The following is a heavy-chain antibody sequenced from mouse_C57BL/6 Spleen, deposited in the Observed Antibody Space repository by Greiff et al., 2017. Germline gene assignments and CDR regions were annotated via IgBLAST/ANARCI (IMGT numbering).Heavy chain of an antibody. V-gene: IGHV1-64*01. Sequence: QVQLQQPGAELVKPGASVKLSCKASGYTFTSYWMHWVKQRPGQGLEWIGMIHPNSGSTNYNENFKSKATLTVDKSSSTAYMQLSSLTSEDSAVYYCARGGYGSSYDAMDYWGQGTSVTVSS. D-gene: IGHD1-1*01. J-gene: IGHJ4*01. CDR2: IHPNSGST. CDR3: ARGGYGSSYDAMDY. CDR1: GYTFTSYW.